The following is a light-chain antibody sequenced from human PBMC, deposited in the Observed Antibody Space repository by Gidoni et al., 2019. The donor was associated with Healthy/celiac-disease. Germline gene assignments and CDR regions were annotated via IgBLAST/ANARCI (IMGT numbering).Light chain of an antibody. J-gene: IGKJ1*01. Sequence: DIQMTQSPSTLSASVVDRVTITCRASQSISSWLAWYQQKPGKAPKLLIYDASSLESGVPSRFSGSGSGTECTLTISRLQPDDFATYYCQQYNSYSWTFGQGTKVEIK. CDR3: QQYNSYSWT. V-gene: IGKV1-5*01. CDR1: QSISSW. CDR2: DAS.